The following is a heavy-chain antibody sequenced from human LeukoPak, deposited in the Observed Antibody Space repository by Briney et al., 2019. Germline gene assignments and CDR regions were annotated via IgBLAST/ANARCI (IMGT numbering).Heavy chain of an antibody. CDR2: IYPGDSDT. CDR3: ARLGIRADDAFDI. D-gene: IGHD5-18*01. Sequence: GESLKISCKASGYSFTSYWIGWVRQMPGKGLEWMGIIYPGDSDTRYSPSFQGQVTISADKSISTAYLQWSSLKASDTAMYYCARLGIRADDAFDIWGQGTMVTVSS. V-gene: IGHV5-51*01. CDR1: GYSFTSYW. J-gene: IGHJ3*02.